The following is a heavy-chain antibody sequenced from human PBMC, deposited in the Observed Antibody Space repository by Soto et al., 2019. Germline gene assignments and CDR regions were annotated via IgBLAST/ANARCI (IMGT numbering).Heavy chain of an antibody. CDR3: VKVPRVYSRSSPWIDP. V-gene: IGHV3-23*01. Sequence: SGGSLRLSCAASGFTFSSYAMSWVRQAPGKGLEWVSGISGSGGSTYYADSVKGRFTISRGNSKNTLYLQMNSLRAEDTAAYYCVKVPRVYSRSSPWIDPWGQGTLVTVSS. J-gene: IGHJ5*02. CDR2: ISGSGGST. D-gene: IGHD6-6*01. CDR1: GFTFSSYA.